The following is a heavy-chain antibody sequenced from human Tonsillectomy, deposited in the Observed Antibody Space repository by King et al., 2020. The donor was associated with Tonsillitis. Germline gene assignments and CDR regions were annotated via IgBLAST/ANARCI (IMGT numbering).Heavy chain of an antibody. J-gene: IGHJ4*02. Sequence: VQLVESGGGLVQPGGSLRLSCAASGFTVSYNYMSWGRQAPGKGLEWVSVIYRGGSTDLANSVKGRFTISRDNSKNTLYLQMNSLRAEDTAVYYCARQLTPRGTFDYWGQGTLVTVSS. CDR1: GFTVSYNY. CDR2: IYRGGST. V-gene: IGHV3-66*04. CDR3: ARQLTPRGTFDY. D-gene: IGHD2-15*01.